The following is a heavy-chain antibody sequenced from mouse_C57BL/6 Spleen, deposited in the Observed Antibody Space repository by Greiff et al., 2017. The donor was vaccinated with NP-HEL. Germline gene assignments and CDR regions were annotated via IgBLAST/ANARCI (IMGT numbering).Heavy chain of an antibody. Sequence: VQLQQSGAELVRPGASVKLSCKASGYTFTDYYINWVKQRPGQGLEWIARIYPGSGNTYYNEKFKGKATLTAEKSSSTAYMQLSSLTSEDSAVYFCAKDYGSSYLAYWGQGTLVTVSA. D-gene: IGHD1-1*01. CDR1: GYTFTDYY. J-gene: IGHJ3*01. V-gene: IGHV1-76*01. CDR2: IYPGSGNT. CDR3: AKDYGSSYLAY.